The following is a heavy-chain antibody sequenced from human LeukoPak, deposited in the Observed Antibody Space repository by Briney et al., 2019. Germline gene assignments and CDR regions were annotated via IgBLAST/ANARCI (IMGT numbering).Heavy chain of an antibody. V-gene: IGHV5-51*01. D-gene: IGHD2-2*01. CDR1: GYSFTSYW. CDR2: IYPGDSDT. J-gene: IGHJ5*02. Sequence: GESLKMSCKGSGYSFTSYWIGWVRQMPGKGLEWMGIIYPGDSDTRYSPSFQGQVTISADKSISTAYLQWSSLKASDTAMYYCARRGYCSSTSCYADWFDPWGQGTLVTVSS. CDR3: ARRGYCSSTSCYADWFDP.